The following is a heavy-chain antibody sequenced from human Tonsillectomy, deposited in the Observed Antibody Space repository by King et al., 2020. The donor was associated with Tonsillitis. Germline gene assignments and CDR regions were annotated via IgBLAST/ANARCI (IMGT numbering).Heavy chain of an antibody. CDR2: ISSSSSTI. CDR1: GFTFSSYS. J-gene: IGHJ6*02. CDR3: ARGAEYCSSTSCYTNYYGMDV. V-gene: IGHV3-48*01. Sequence: QLVQSGGGLVQPGGSLRLSCAASGFTFSSYSMNWVRQAPGKGLEWVSYISSSSSTIYYADSVKGRFTISRDNAKNSLYLQMNSLRAEDTAVYYCARGAEYCSSTSCYTNYYGMDVWGQGTTVTVSS. D-gene: IGHD2-2*02.